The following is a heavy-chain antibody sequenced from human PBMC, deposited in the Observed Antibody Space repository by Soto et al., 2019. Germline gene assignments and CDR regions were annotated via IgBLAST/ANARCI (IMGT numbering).Heavy chain of an antibody. CDR1: GYTFTSYA. CDR2: INAGNGNT. D-gene: IGHD3-10*01. J-gene: IGHJ6*02. V-gene: IGHV1-3*01. Sequence: QVQLVQSGAEVKKPGASVKVSCKASGYTFTSYAMHWVRQAPGQRLEWMGWINAGNGNTKYSQKFQGRVTITRDTFASTAYMELSSLRSEDTAVYYCAARGRSLGDYYGMDVWGQGTTVTVSS. CDR3: AARGRSLGDYYGMDV.